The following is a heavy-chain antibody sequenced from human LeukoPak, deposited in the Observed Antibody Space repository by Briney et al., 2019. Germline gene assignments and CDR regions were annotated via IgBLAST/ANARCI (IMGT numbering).Heavy chain of an antibody. CDR3: ARLGTDFYWYFDL. CDR1: GGSISIYY. D-gene: IGHD1-1*01. J-gene: IGHJ2*01. V-gene: IGHV4-59*08. CDR2: IYYSGST. Sequence: SETLSLTCTVYGGSISIYYWSWIRQPDGKGLEWIGFIYYSGSTNYSPSLKSRVTMSVDTSKNQFSLRLSTVTAADTALYYCARLGTDFYWYFDLWGRGTLVTVSS.